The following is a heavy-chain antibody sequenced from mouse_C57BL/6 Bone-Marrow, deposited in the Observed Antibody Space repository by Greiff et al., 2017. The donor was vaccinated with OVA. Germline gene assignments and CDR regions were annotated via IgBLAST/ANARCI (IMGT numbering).Heavy chain of an antibody. CDR2: ISSGGDYI. Sequence: DVKLVESGEGFVKPGGSLKLSCAASGFTFSSYAMSWVRQTPEKRLEWVAYISSGGDYIYYADTVKGRFTISRDNARNTLYLQMSSLKSEDTAMYYCTKVLAAFDVWGTGTTVTVSS. D-gene: IGHD1-3*01. CDR1: GFTFSSYA. CDR3: TKVLAAFDV. J-gene: IGHJ1*03. V-gene: IGHV5-9-1*02.